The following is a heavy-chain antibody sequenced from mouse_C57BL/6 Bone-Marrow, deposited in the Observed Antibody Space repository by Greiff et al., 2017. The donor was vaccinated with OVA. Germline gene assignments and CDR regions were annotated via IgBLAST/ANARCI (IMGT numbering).Heavy chain of an antibody. J-gene: IGHJ4*01. CDR2: IYPGDGDT. Sequence: VQLQQSGPELVKPGASVKISCKASGYAFSSSWMNWVKQRPGKGLEWIGRIYPGDGDTNYTGKFKGKATLTADKSSSTAYMQLSSLTSEDSAVDFCAVIYYGNYDAMDYWGQGTSVTVSS. CDR1: GYAFSSSW. D-gene: IGHD2-1*01. CDR3: AVIYYGNYDAMDY. V-gene: IGHV1-82*01.